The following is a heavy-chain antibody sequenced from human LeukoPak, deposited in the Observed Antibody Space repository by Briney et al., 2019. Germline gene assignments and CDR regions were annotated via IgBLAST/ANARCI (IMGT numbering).Heavy chain of an antibody. V-gene: IGHV4-34*01. Sequence: SETLSLTCAVYGGSFSGYYGSWIRQPPGKGLEWIGEINHSGSTNYNPSLKSRVTISVDTSKNQFSLKLSSVTAADTAVYYCAVSGYDYDVDYWGQGTLVTVSS. CDR1: GGSFSGYY. CDR2: INHSGST. CDR3: AVSGYDYDVDY. J-gene: IGHJ4*02. D-gene: IGHD5-12*01.